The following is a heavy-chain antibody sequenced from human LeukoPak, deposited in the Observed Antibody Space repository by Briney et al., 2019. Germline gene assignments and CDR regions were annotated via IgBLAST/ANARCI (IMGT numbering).Heavy chain of an antibody. D-gene: IGHD3-3*01. CDR2: INHSGST. CDR1: GGSFSGYY. Sequence: SETLSLTRAVYGGSFSGYYWSWIRQPPGKGLEWIGEINHSGSTNYNPSLKSRVTISVDTSKNQFSLKLSSVTAADTAVYYCARGRRRLYYDFWSGYYQYFDYWGQGTLVTVSS. CDR3: ARGRRRLYYDFWSGYYQYFDY. V-gene: IGHV4-34*01. J-gene: IGHJ4*02.